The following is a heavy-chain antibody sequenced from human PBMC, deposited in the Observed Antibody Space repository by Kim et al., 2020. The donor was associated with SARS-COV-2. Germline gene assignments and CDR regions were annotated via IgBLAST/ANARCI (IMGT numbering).Heavy chain of an antibody. D-gene: IGHD2-15*01. CDR1: GFTVTTKY. V-gene: IGHV3-53*01. Sequence: GGSLRLSCAASGFTVTTKYITWVRQAPGRGLEWVSVIYANGSTYYADSVKGRFSISRDNSKNMVYLQMDSLRAEDTAVYFCARQGYWSGLDYWGQGTLVT. J-gene: IGHJ4*02. CDR2: IYANGST. CDR3: ARQGYWSGLDY.